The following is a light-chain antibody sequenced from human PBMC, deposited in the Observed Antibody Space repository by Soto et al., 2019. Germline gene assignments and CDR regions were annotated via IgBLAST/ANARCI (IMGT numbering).Light chain of an antibody. CDR3: QQYNNWPPWT. Sequence: EIVMTQSPATLSVSPGERATLSCRASQSVSSNLAWYQQKPGQAPRLLIYGASIRATGIPARFSGSGSGTEFTLTISSLQSEDFAVYHCQQYNNWPPWTFDQGTKVEIK. J-gene: IGKJ1*01. CDR2: GAS. CDR1: QSVSSN. V-gene: IGKV3D-15*01.